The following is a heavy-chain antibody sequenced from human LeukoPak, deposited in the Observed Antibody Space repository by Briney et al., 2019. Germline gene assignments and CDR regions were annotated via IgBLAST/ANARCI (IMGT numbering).Heavy chain of an antibody. Sequence: SETLSLTCAVSGYSTSSGYYWGWIRQPPGKGLEWIGSIYHSGSTYYNPSLKSRVTTSVDTSKNQFSLKLSSVTAADTAVYYCARARGYSYGDAFDIWGQGTMVTVSS. CDR1: GYSTSSGYY. J-gene: IGHJ3*02. CDR3: ARARGYSYGDAFDI. V-gene: IGHV4-38-2*01. CDR2: IYHSGST. D-gene: IGHD5-18*01.